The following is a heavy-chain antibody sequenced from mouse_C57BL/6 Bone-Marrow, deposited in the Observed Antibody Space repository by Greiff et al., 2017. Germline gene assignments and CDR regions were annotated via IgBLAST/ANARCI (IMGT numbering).Heavy chain of an antibody. V-gene: IGHV5-6*01. D-gene: IGHD3-2*02. Sequence: EVMLVESGGDLVKPGGSLKLSCAASGFTFSSYGMSWVRQTPDKRLEWVATISSGGSYTYYPDSVKGRFTISRDNAKNTLYLQISSLKSEDTAMYYCARQLRLRGDYWGQGTSVTVSS. J-gene: IGHJ4*01. CDR2: ISSGGSYT. CDR3: ARQLRLRGDY. CDR1: GFTFSSYG.